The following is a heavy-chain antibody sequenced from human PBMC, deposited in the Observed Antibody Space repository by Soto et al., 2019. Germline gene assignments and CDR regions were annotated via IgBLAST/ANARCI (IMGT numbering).Heavy chain of an antibody. D-gene: IGHD6-19*01. J-gene: IGHJ4*02. CDR1: GYSFTSYW. CDR3: ARTSIAVAGTGGIGYFDY. Sequence: GESLKISCKGSGYSFTSYWIGWVRQMPGKGLEWMGIIYPGDSDTRYSPSFQGQVTISADKSISTAYLQWSSLKASDTAMYYCARTSIAVAGTGGIGYFDYWGQGTLVTVSS. CDR2: IYPGDSDT. V-gene: IGHV5-51*01.